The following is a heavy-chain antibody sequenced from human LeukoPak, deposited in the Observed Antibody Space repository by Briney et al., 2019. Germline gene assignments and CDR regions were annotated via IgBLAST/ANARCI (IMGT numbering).Heavy chain of an antibody. CDR2: INPHNGDT. V-gene: IGHV1-2*02. D-gene: IGHD2-15*01. J-gene: IGHJ4*02. Sequence: PEASVKVSCKASGYTFIGYYLHWVRQAPGQGLEWMGWINPHNGDTNYAQKFQGRVTMTRDTSITTAYMELSSLKSDDTAVYYCATVRDIVVGGGPYYFDYWGQGTLVTASS. CDR1: GYTFIGYY. CDR3: ATVRDIVVGGGPYYFDY.